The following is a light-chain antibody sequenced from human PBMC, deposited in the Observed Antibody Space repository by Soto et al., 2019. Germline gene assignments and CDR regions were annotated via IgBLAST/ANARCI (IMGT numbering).Light chain of an antibody. J-gene: IGKJ5*01. CDR2: GAS. Sequence: EIVFTQSPATLSLSPGERATLSCRASQTVSSSLAWYQQKPGQAPRLLIYGASTRATGIPARFSGSGSGTEFTLTISSLQSEDFAVYYCQQYNNWPPITFGQGTRLEI. CDR1: QTVSSS. CDR3: QQYNNWPPIT. V-gene: IGKV3-15*01.